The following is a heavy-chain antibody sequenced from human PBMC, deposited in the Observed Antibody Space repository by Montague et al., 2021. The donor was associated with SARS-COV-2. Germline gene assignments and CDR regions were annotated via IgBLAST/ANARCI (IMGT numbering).Heavy chain of an antibody. D-gene: IGHD3-16*02. CDR2: IFLNGEQ. CDR1: GFSLNNRLG. Sequence: PALVKPTQTLTLTCTVSGFSLNNRLGVTWVRQPQGKALELLGHIFLNGEQSVSTSLKTRLTVSRVTSTSHVVLSMTTVGPAATATYYGAQIRTDPPLLYLGVWDYYFDFGGQGILVSVSS. J-gene: IGHJ4*02. V-gene: IGHV2-26*01. CDR3: AQIRTDPPLLYLGVWDYYFDF.